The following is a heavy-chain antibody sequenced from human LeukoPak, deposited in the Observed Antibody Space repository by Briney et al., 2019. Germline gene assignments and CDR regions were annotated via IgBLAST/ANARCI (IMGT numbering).Heavy chain of an antibody. Sequence: GGSLRLSCAASGFTFSSYAMSWVRQAPGKGLEWVSAISGSGGSTYYADSVKGRFTISRDNSKNALYLQMNSLRAEDTAVYYCAKDRGYQLPPTGWFDPRGQGTLVTVSS. J-gene: IGHJ5*02. CDR2: ISGSGGST. CDR1: GFTFSSYA. CDR3: AKDRGYQLPPTGWFDP. V-gene: IGHV3-23*01. D-gene: IGHD2-2*01.